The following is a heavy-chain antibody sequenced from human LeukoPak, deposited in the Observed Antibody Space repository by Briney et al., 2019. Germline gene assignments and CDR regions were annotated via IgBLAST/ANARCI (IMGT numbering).Heavy chain of an antibody. CDR2: IRYDGSNK. J-gene: IGHJ4*02. V-gene: IGHV3-30*02. Sequence: GGSLRLSCAASGFTFSSYAMHWVRQAPGKGLEWVAFIRYDGSNKYYADSVKGRFTISRDNSKNTLYLQMNSLRAEDTAVYYCAKDPGRRSSSWYDYWGQGTLVTVSS. CDR3: AKDPGRRSSSWYDY. CDR1: GFTFSSYA. D-gene: IGHD6-13*01.